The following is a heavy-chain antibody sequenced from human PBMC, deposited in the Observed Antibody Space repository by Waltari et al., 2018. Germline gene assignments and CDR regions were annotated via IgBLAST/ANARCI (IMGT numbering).Heavy chain of an antibody. CDR1: GFTFRNAW. J-gene: IGHJ5*02. Sequence: EVQFVESGGGLVKPGGSLRLSCTASGFTFRNAWMSWVRQGQGKGPEWVGRIKSQRDGGTSDYAAPVKGRFSISREDSKNLMFLQMNSLTIEDTAVYYCTTDPLGPWGQGTLVTVSS. V-gene: IGHV3-15*01. CDR2: IKSQRDGGTS. CDR3: TTDPLGP.